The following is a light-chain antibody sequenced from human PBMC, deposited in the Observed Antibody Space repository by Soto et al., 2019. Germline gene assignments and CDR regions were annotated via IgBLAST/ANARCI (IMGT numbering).Light chain of an antibody. V-gene: IGKV1-5*01. Sequence: GDRVAITCRASQSISNWVAWYQQKPGKAPKLLIYDASSLERGVPSRFSGSGSGTEFTLTISSLQPDDFATYYCQQCNGYSRTFGQGTKVDIK. J-gene: IGKJ1*01. CDR1: QSISNW. CDR3: QQCNGYSRT. CDR2: DAS.